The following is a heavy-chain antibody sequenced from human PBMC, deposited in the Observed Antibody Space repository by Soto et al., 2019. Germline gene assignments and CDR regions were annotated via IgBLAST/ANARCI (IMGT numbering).Heavy chain of an antibody. CDR1: GFTLDDYG. CDR2: INWNSVRI. Sequence: SCRLSFAASGFTLDDYGMYWVRQAPGKVLELVASINWNSVRIAYACSVKGRFTISRDNASNSLFLEMTSLRSDKAAFYSFPKGPCNAAAGGRHDPSAHGALDPESS. V-gene: IGHV3-9*01. D-gene: IGHD3-16*01. J-gene: IGHJ5*02. CDR3: PKGPCNAAAGGRHDP.